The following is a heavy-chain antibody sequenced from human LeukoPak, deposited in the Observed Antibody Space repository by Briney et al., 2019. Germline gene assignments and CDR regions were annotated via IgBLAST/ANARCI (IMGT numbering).Heavy chain of an antibody. V-gene: IGHV1-18*01. Sequence: ASVKVSCKTSGYPFSRYLISWVRQAPGQGLEWMGWISAHNGDTKYAQRVQDRLTMTTDTSTSTAYMELRSLTPNDTAVYYCTREVLKKHLLHWGQGPLVTVSS. CDR3: TREVLKKHLLH. CDR2: ISAHNGDT. CDR1: GYPFSRYL. J-gene: IGHJ4*02.